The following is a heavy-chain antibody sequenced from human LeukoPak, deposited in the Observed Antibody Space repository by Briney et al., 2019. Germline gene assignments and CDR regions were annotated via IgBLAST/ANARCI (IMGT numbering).Heavy chain of an antibody. J-gene: IGHJ4*02. V-gene: IGHV6-1*01. CDR3: ARGAVRGGTNFDY. CDR2: AYYRSKWYI. Sequence: SQTLSLTCAISGDSVSGSPAVWNWIRQSPSRGLEWLGRAYYRSKWYIDYAVSVKGRITISPDTSKNQFSLQLNSVTPEDTAVYYCARGAVRGGTNFDYWGQGTLVTVSS. CDR1: GDSVSGSPAV. D-gene: IGHD3-10*01.